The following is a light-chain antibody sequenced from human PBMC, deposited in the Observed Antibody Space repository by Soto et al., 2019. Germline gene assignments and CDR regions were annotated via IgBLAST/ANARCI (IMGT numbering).Light chain of an antibody. CDR2: KAS. V-gene: IGKV1-5*03. CDR3: QQYNSYSPA. CDR1: QSISVW. Sequence: DIQMTQSPSTLSASVGDRVTITCRASQSISVWLAWYQQKAGKAPNLLIYKASRLESGVPSRFSGSGSETEFTLTISGLQPGYFANYYCQQYNSYSPAFGQGTKVEVK. J-gene: IGKJ1*01.